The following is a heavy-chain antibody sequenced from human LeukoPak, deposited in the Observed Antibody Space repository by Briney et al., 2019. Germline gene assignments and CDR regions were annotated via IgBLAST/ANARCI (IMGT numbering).Heavy chain of an antibody. J-gene: IGHJ4*02. CDR1: GFTFRSYA. V-gene: IGHV3-23*01. CDR3: AKVGARGCSSSTCFIY. D-gene: IGHD2-2*01. CDR2: VSGSGDTT. Sequence: GGSLRLSCAASGFTFRSYAMSWVRQAPGKGLEWVSAVSGSGDTTYYADSVKGRFTISRDNSKTTVSLQMNNLRPEDTAAYYCAKVGARGCSSSTCFIYWGQGTLVTVPS.